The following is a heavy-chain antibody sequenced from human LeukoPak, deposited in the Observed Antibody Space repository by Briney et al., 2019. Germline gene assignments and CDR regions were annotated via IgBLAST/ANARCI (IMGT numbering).Heavy chain of an antibody. CDR3: ARHSAADNWFDP. CDR1: GFTFSSYG. V-gene: IGHV3-21*01. J-gene: IGHJ5*02. D-gene: IGHD2-2*01. Sequence: PGGSLRLSCAASGFTFSSYGMTWVRQAPGKGLEWVSSITSSSGYIYYADSVKGRFTISRDNAKNSLYLQMNSLRAEDTAVYYCARHSAADNWFDPWGQGTLVTVSS. CDR2: ITSSSGYI.